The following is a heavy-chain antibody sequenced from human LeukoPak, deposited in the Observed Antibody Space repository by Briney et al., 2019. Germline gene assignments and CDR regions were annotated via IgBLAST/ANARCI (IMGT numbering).Heavy chain of an antibody. D-gene: IGHD6-13*01. J-gene: IGHJ4*02. V-gene: IGHV3-30*18. CDR3: AKDSKSGAAAIDY. Sequence: PGRSLRLSCAASGFTFSSYGMHWVRQAPGKGLEWVAVISYDGGNKYYADSVKGRFTISRDNSKNTLYLQMNSLRAEDTAVYYCAKDSKSGAAAIDYWGQGTLVTVSS. CDR2: ISYDGGNK. CDR1: GFTFSSYG.